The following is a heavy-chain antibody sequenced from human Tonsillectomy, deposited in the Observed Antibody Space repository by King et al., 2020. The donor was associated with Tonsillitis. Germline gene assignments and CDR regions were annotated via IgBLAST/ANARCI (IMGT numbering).Heavy chain of an antibody. CDR1: GFTFNSYD. CDR2: IRYDGSEK. CDR3: AKAPRRGHRKGGLCDY. Sequence: VQLVESGGGVVQPGGSLRLSCAASGFTFNSYDMHWVRQAPGKGLEWVAFIRYDGSEKYYGDSVKGRFTISRDNSKNTLYLQMNSLRTEAAAVYYCAKAPRRGHRKGGLCDYWGQGTLVTVSS. J-gene: IGHJ4*02. D-gene: IGHD3-16*01. V-gene: IGHV3-30*02.